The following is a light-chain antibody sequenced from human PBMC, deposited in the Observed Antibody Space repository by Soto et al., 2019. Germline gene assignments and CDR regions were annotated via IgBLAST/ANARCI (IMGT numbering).Light chain of an antibody. J-gene: IGKJ1*01. CDR2: LAS. Sequence: DIQLTQSPSSLSVSVGDAITITCRASQAIGTYLGWFRQKPGKAPKLLIYLASTLETGVPSRFSGSGSGTYFTLTISSLQPEDFATYYCQQSHRSPPTFGQGTRVDLK. CDR1: QAIGTY. CDR3: QQSHRSPPT. V-gene: IGKV1-39*01.